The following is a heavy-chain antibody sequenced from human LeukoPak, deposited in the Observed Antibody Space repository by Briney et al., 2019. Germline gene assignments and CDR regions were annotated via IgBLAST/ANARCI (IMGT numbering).Heavy chain of an antibody. V-gene: IGHV1-18*01. CDR2: ISANSGKT. Sequence: ASVKVSCKSTGYTFTDNGISWVRQAPGGEREWMGWISANSGKTNYAQRFQGRVTMTRETSSSTVYMELRSLRSDDTAVYFCARDKNYRFDYWGQGTLVSVTS. CDR3: ARDKNYRFDY. J-gene: IGHJ4*02. D-gene: IGHD3-16*02. CDR1: GYTFTDNG.